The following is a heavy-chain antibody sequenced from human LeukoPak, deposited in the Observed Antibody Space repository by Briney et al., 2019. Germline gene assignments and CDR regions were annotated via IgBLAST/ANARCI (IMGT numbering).Heavy chain of an antibody. V-gene: IGHV3-53*01. CDR1: GFTVSSSY. J-gene: IGHJ4*02. CDR3: ASGEYSGYDLAY. CDR2: LYSGGTT. D-gene: IGHD5-12*01. Sequence: PGGSLILSCAASGFTVSSSYMGWVRQPPGKGLEYVSVLYSGGTTYFADSVKGRFTISRDNSKNTLYLQMNSLRAEDTAVYYCASGEYSGYDLAYWGQGTLVTVSS.